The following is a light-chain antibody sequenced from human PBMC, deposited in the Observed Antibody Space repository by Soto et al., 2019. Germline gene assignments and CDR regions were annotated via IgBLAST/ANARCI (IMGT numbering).Light chain of an antibody. Sequence: EIVLTQSPGSLSLSPGERATLSCRASQSDESTFFAWYQKKPGQAPRLLMFGVSKRATGIPDRFSGSGSGTDFTLTISRLEPEDFAVYYCQQYMSSVTFGQGTRVEIK. CDR3: QQYMSSVT. CDR1: QSDESTF. V-gene: IGKV3-20*01. J-gene: IGKJ1*01. CDR2: GVS.